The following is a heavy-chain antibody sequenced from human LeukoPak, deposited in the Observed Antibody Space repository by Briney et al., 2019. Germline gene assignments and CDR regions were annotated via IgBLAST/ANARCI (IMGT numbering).Heavy chain of an antibody. CDR3: ASLGVYGSGSYYKKYYFDY. CDR2: IIPIFGTA. D-gene: IGHD3-10*01. CDR1: GGSFSNYA. Sequence: SVKVSCKASGGSFSNYAISWVRQAPGQGLEWMGGIIPIFGTANYAQKFQGRVTITADESTSTAYMELSSLRSEDTAVYYCASLGVYGSGSYYKKYYFDYWGQGTLVTVSS. V-gene: IGHV1-69*13. J-gene: IGHJ4*02.